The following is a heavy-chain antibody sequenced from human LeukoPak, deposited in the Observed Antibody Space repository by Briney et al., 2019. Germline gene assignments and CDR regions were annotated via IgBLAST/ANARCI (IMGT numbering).Heavy chain of an antibody. V-gene: IGHV1-2*06. CDR2: IKPYSGDT. CDR1: GNTFTGYY. Sequence: ASVKVSCKASGNTFTGYYTHRVQHAPGQRHQCMVLIKPYSGDTKYAQKFLVRVTMNRDTSTIRAYMELNGLSFDDAAEYYCVKTSGFWSGRGGIWGQGTLVTVSS. D-gene: IGHD3-3*01. J-gene: IGHJ4*02. CDR3: VKTSGFWSGRGGI.